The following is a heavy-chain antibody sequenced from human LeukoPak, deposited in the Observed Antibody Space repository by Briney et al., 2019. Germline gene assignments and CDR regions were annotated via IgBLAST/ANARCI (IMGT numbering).Heavy chain of an antibody. CDR2: ISGSGGST. CDR1: GFTFSSYA. CDR3: ANGDQWLDFFDY. D-gene: IGHD6-19*01. Sequence: GGSLRLSCAASGFTFSSYAMSWVRQAPGKGLEWVSAISGSGGSTYYADSVKGRFTISRDNSKNTLYLQMNSLRAEDTAVYYCANGDQWLDFFDYWGQGTLVTVSS. J-gene: IGHJ4*02. V-gene: IGHV3-23*01.